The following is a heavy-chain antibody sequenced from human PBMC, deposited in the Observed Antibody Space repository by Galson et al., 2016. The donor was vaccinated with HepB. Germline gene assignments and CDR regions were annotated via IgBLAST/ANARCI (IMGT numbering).Heavy chain of an antibody. Sequence: SETLSLTCTVSGGSMSYYYWSWIRQPPGKGLEWIGYIYYSESTNYNPSLKSRVTISVDASKNQFSLKLTSVTAADTAVYYWARDDSGGWYGFHYGMDVWGQGTTVTVSS. D-gene: IGHD6-19*01. CDR1: GGSMSYYY. CDR3: ARDDSGGWYGFHYGMDV. V-gene: IGHV4-59*01. J-gene: IGHJ6*02. CDR2: IYYSEST.